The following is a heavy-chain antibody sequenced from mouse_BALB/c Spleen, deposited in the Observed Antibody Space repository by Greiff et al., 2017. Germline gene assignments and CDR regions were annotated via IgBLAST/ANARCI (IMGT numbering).Heavy chain of an antibody. V-gene: IGHV3-6*02. CDR3: ERRFITTVVPYLDY. Sequence: EVQLQESGPGLVKPSQSLSLTCSVTGYSITSGYYWNWLRQFPGNKLEWMGYISYDGSNNYNPSHKNRISITRDTSKNQFFLKLNSVTTEDTATYDCERRFITTVVPYLDYWGQGTTLTVSS. CDR1: GYSITSGYY. J-gene: IGHJ2*01. CDR2: ISYDGSN. D-gene: IGHD1-1*01.